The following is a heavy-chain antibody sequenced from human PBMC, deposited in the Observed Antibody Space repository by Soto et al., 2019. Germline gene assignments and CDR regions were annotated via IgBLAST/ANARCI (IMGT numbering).Heavy chain of an antibody. V-gene: IGHV2-5*02. Sequence: QITLKESGPTLVNPTQTLTLTCTFSGFSFSTSGVGVGWIRQPPGKALEWLALIYWDDDKRYSPSLKSRLTITKDTSKNQVVLTMTNMDPVDTATYYCAHKARGHLGELSPYGALDYWGQGTLVTVSA. J-gene: IGHJ4*02. D-gene: IGHD3-16*02. CDR2: IYWDDDK. CDR1: GFSFSTSGVG. CDR3: AHKARGHLGELSPYGALDY.